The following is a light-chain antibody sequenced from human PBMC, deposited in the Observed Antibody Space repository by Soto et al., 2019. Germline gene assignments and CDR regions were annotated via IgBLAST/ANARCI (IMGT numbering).Light chain of an antibody. J-gene: IGKJ5*01. CDR3: QQYNNWPIT. Sequence: EIVLTQSPGTVSLSPGERATLSCRASQSVSSNLAWYQHKPGQAPRLLISGASTRATGIPARFSGSGSGTEFTLTISSLQSEDFAVYYCQQYNNWPITFGQGTRLEIK. V-gene: IGKV3-15*01. CDR1: QSVSSN. CDR2: GAS.